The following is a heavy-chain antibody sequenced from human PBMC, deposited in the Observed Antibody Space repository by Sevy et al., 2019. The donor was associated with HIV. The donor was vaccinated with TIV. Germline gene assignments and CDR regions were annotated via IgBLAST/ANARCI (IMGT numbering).Heavy chain of an antibody. CDR1: GGSISSSSFY. Sequence: SETLSLTCTVSGGSISSSSFYWGWIRQSPEKGLEWIGSIYYRGDTYYNPSLKSRITMSVDTSKNQFSLKVTSVTAGDTAMYYCARRRSTHYHFDYWGRGTLVTVSS. J-gene: IGHJ4*02. V-gene: IGHV4-39*01. CDR3: ARRRSTHYHFDY. CDR2: IYYRGDT. D-gene: IGHD2-15*01.